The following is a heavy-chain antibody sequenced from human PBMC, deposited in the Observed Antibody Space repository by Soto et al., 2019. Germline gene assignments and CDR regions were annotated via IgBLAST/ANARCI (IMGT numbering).Heavy chain of an antibody. CDR2: TYYRSKWYN. D-gene: IGHD1-26*01. V-gene: IGHV6-1*01. CDR1: GDSVSSNSAA. CDR3: ASETSGSYYSYGMDV. J-gene: IGHJ6*02. Sequence: SQTLSLTCAISGDSVSSNSAAWNWIRQSPSRGLEWLGRTYYRSKWYNDYAVSVKSRITINPDTSKNQFSLQLNSVTPDDTDLDYCASETSGSYYSYGMDVWGQGTPVTVSS.